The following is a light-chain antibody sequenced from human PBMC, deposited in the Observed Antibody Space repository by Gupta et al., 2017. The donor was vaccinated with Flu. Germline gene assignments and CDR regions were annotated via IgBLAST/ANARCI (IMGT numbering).Light chain of an antibody. J-gene: IGLJ2*01. CDR2: GDS. CDR1: NIGSKS. CDR3: QAWDASADNPWL. V-gene: IGLV3-21*02. Sequence: SYVLTQPPSVSVAPGQTARITCGGNNIGSKSVHWYLQKPGQAPVLVVYGDSVRPSGVPERCSGSNSGTTATLTISRVAAGEEADYFCQAWDASADNPWLFGGGTKLTVL.